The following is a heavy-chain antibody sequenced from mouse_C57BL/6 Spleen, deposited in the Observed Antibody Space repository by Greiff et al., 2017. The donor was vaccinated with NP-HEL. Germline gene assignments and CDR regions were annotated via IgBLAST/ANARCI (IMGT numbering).Heavy chain of an antibody. V-gene: IGHV1-81*01. D-gene: IGHD1-1*01. Sequence: QVQLQQSGAELARPGASVKLSCKASGYTFTSYGISWVKQRTGQGLEWIGEIYPRSGNTYYNEKFKGKATLTADKSSSTAYMELRSLTSEDSAVYFCARGMDGSSLFAYWGQGTLVTVSA. J-gene: IGHJ3*01. CDR1: GYTFTSYG. CDR3: ARGMDGSSLFAY. CDR2: IYPRSGNT.